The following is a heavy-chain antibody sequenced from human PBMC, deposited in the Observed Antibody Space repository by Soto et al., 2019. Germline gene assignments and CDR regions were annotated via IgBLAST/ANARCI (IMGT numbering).Heavy chain of an antibody. CDR2: ISWNSGTI. J-gene: IGHJ6*02. V-gene: IGHV3-9*01. CDR3: AKDMGIEPAAIQGYYYGMDV. D-gene: IGHD2-2*02. Sequence: PGGSLRLSCAASGFSVSSKYMTWVRQAPGKGLEWVSGISWNSGTIGYADSVKGRFTISRDNAKNSLYLQMNSLRAEDTALYYCAKDMGIEPAAIQGYYYGMDVWGQGTTVTVSS. CDR1: GFSVSSKY.